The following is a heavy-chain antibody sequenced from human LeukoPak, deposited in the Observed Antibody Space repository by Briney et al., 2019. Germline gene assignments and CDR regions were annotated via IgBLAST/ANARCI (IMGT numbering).Heavy chain of an antibody. CDR1: GDSINNADPY. CDR3: AREKAGTYYDV. Sequence: SETLSLTCTVSGDSINNADPYWSWIRQPHGKGLEWIGYIYFTGKTYYNPSLKSRVTLSMDTSKNQFSLRLSSVTAADTAVYYCAREKAGTYYDVWGQGTLVFVSS. CDR2: IYFTGKT. V-gene: IGHV4-30-4*01. D-gene: IGHD3-3*01. J-gene: IGHJ1*01.